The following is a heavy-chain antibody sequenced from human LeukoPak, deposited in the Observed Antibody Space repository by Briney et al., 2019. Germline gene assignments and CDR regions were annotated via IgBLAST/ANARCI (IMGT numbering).Heavy chain of an antibody. J-gene: IGHJ3*02. CDR1: GYTFTTYA. CDR3: ARGGSYHDAFDI. CDR2: ISAYNGNT. D-gene: IGHD3-16*02. V-gene: IGHV1-18*01. Sequence: ASVKVSCKASGYTFTTYAMNWVRQAPGQGLEWMGWISAYNGNTNYAQKLQGRVTMTTDTSTSTAYMELRSLRSDDTAVYYCARGGSYHDAFDIWGQGTLVTVSS.